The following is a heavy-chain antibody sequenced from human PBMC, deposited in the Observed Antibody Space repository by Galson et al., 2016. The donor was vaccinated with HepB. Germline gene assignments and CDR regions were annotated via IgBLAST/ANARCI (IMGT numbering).Heavy chain of an antibody. Sequence: SLRLSCAASGFTFSSYGIHWVRQAPGKGLEWVAVISYDGSNKKYADSGKGRFTISRDNSKNTLYLQMNSLRAEDTAVYYCAKVGDKYYFDYWGQGTLVTVSS. J-gene: IGHJ4*02. D-gene: IGHD4-17*01. CDR2: ISYDGSNK. V-gene: IGHV3-30*18. CDR1: GFTFSSYG. CDR3: AKVGDKYYFDY.